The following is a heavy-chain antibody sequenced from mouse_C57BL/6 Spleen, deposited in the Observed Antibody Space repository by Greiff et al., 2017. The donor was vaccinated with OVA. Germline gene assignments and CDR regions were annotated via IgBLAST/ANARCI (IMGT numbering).Heavy chain of an antibody. D-gene: IGHD1-1*01. CDR2: IWWDDDK. Sequence: ESGPGILQPSQTLSLTCSFSGFSLSTFGMGVGWIRQPSGKGLEWLAHIWWDDDKYYNPALKSRLTISKDTSKNQVFLKIANVDTADTATYYCARINYYGSTGYFDVWGTGTTVTVSS. CDR3: ARINYYGSTGYFDV. J-gene: IGHJ1*03. V-gene: IGHV8-8*01. CDR1: GFSLSTFGMG.